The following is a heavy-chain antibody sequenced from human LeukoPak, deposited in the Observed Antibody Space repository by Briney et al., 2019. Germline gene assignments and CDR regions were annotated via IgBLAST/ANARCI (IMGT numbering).Heavy chain of an antibody. CDR1: GFTFSSYV. D-gene: IGHD6-19*01. J-gene: IGHJ4*02. V-gene: IGHV3-30*04. CDR3: ARDGGYSRGWTYGAGDY. Sequence: GGSLRLSCAASGFTFSSYVMHWVRQAPGKGLECVAVISNDGSDKYYADSVKGRFTISRDNSRNTLYLQMNSLRDEDTALYYCARDGGYSRGWTYGAGDYWGQGTLVTVSS. CDR2: ISNDGSDK.